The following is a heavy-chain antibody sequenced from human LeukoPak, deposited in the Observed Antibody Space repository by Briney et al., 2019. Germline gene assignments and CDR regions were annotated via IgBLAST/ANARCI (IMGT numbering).Heavy chain of an antibody. V-gene: IGHV3-23*01. D-gene: IGHD1-26*01. CDR2: ISGSGVTT. CDR1: GFTFSNHG. J-gene: IGHJ6*03. CDR3: AKNQRGQGEYYYYMDV. Sequence: SGGSLRLSCAASGFTFSNHGMSWVRQAPGKGLEWVSAISGSGVTTYYADSVKGRFTSSRDNSKNTLYLQMNSLRAEDTAVYYCAKNQRGQGEYYYYMDVWGKGTTVTVSS.